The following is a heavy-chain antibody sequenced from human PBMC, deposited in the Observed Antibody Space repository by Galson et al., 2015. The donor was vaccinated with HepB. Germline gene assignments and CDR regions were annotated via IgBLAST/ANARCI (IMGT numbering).Heavy chain of an antibody. J-gene: IGHJ4*02. CDR3: VKMRSSSSAAGGNY. CDR2: ISGSGGST. Sequence: SLRLSCAASGYTFSSYAMSWVRQAPGKGLEWVSAISGSGGSTYYADSVKGRFTISSDNSKNTLYPQMNSLRAEDTAVYYCVKMRSSSSAAGGNYWGQGTLVTVSS. CDR1: GYTFSSYA. D-gene: IGHD6-6*01. V-gene: IGHV3-23*01.